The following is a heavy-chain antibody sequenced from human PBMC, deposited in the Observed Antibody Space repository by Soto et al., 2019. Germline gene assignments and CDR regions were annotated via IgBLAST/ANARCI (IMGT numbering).Heavy chain of an antibody. J-gene: IGHJ6*04. CDR2: ITPSGVST. Sequence: ASVEVSCRGSGHTFSRKYMHWVRQAPGQGLEWMGVITPSGVSTSYAQKFQCRVTMTRHTSTTTVYMELSSLRSEDTAMCSCARPNGYCGGDCSNGAACDIWRKGQRVIASS. V-gene: IGHV1-46*01. CDR1: GHTFSRKY. D-gene: IGHD2-21*02. CDR3: ARPNGYCGGDCSNGAACDI.